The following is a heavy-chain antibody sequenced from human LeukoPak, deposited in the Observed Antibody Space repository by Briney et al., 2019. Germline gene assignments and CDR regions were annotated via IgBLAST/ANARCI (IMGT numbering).Heavy chain of an antibody. V-gene: IGHV6-1*01. D-gene: IGHD2/OR15-2a*01. CDR1: GDSVSTDSGA. J-gene: IGHJ5*02. Sequence: SQTLSLTCAISGDSVSTDSGAWNWIRQSPSGGLEWLGRTYYRSKWFYDYSVSVKSRIVINPDRAKNQVSLHLSPVTPEDTAVYYCTRDGRNFLDPWGQGTLVTVSS. CDR2: TYYRSKWFY. CDR3: TRDGRNFLDP.